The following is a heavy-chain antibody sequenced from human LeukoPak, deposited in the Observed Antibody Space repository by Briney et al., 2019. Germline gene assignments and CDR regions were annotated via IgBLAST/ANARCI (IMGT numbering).Heavy chain of an antibody. CDR2: ISYSGGT. CDR3: ARVPDTSGYFYYFDY. CDR1: GASISTYY. J-gene: IGHJ4*02. V-gene: IGHV4-59*01. Sequence: SETLSLTCTVSGASISTYYWGWIRQPPEKRPEWIGHISYSGGTNYNPSLKSRVTISMDTSKNQFSLNLSSVTAADTAVYYRARVPDTSGYFYYFDYWGRGTLVTVSS. D-gene: IGHD3-22*01.